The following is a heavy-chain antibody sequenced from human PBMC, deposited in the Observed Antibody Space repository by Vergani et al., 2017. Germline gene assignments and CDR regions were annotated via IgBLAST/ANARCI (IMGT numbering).Heavy chain of an antibody. CDR1: GFTFSTYA. V-gene: IGHV3-23*01. Sequence: EVQLLESGGGLVQPGGSLRLSCAASGFTFSTYAMTWVRQAPGKGLEWVSTISSDGGSTYYADSVKGRFTISRDNSKNTLSLQMNSLTAEDTAIYYCALRRGYSGSPFDYWGQGTLVTVSS. J-gene: IGHJ4*02. CDR2: ISSDGGST. D-gene: IGHD5-12*01. CDR3: ALRRGYSGSPFDY.